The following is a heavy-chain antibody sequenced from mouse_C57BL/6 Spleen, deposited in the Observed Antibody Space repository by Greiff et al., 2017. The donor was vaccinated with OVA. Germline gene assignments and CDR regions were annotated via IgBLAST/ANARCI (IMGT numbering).Heavy chain of an antibody. J-gene: IGHJ4*01. CDR1: GFSLTSYG. D-gene: IGHD1-1*01. Sequence: VQLQESGPGLVQPSQSLSITCTVSGFSLTSYGVHWVRQSPGKGLEWLGVIWSGGSTDYNAAFISRLGISKDNSKSQVFLKMTSLQADDTTIYYCAPHYYGSSYAMDYWGQGTTVTVSS. CDR3: APHYYGSSYAMDY. V-gene: IGHV2-2*01. CDR2: IWSGGST.